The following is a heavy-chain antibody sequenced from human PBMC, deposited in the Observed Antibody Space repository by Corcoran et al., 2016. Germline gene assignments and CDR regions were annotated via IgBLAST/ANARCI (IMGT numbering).Heavy chain of an antibody. J-gene: IGHJ6*02. CDR1: GGSFNDSY. Sequence: QVQLQQWGAGLLKPSETLSLTCGVYGGSFNDSYWTWIRQPPGKGLEWIGEINHSGGTNYNPSLKSRVTISVDTSKNQFSLKVSSVTAADTAVYDCARAALGRRGMDVWGQGTTVTVSS. V-gene: IGHV4-34*01. CDR3: ARAALGRRGMDV. D-gene: IGHD3-16*01. CDR2: INHSGGT.